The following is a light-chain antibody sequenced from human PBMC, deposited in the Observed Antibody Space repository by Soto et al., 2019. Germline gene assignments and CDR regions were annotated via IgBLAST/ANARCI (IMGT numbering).Light chain of an antibody. CDR1: QSVFYNANKKNY. Sequence: DIVMTQSPDSLAVSLGERATINCKSSQSVFYNANKKNYVAWYQQKPGQPPTLLIYWASVRESGVPDRFSGSGPETVFTPTISCLQAEDVAVYYCQHYYGNAPTSTFGQGTRVEI. V-gene: IGKV4-1*01. J-gene: IGKJ1*01. CDR2: WAS. CDR3: QHYYGNAPTST.